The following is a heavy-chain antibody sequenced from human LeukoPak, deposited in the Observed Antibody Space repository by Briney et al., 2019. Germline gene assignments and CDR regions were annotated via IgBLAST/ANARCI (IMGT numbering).Heavy chain of an antibody. Sequence: LSGGSLRLSCAASGFTFSSYPMHWVRQAPGKGLEYVSAISSDGYTTYYGNSVRGRFTISRDNSKNTLYLQMGSLRTEDMAVYYCARESAYYDYWGQGTLVIVSS. CDR3: ARESAYYDY. J-gene: IGHJ4*02. CDR1: GFTFSSYP. V-gene: IGHV3-64*01. CDR2: ISSDGYTT.